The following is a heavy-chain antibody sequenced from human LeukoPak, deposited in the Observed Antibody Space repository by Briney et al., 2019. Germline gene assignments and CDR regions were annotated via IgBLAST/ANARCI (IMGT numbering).Heavy chain of an antibody. Sequence: PSEILSLTCAVYGGSFSGYYWSWIRQPPGKGLEWIGEINHSGSTNYNPSLKSRVTISVDTSKNQFSLKLSSVTAADTAVYYCARGLWFGDENPPYFDYWGQGTLVTVSS. CDR2: INHSGST. D-gene: IGHD3-10*01. J-gene: IGHJ4*02. V-gene: IGHV4-34*01. CDR1: GGSFSGYY. CDR3: ARGLWFGDENPPYFDY.